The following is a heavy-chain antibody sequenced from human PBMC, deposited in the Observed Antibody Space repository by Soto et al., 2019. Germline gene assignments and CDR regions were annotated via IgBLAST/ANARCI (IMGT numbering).Heavy chain of an antibody. V-gene: IGHV1-69*04. D-gene: IGHD2-2*01. CDR2: IIPILGIA. Sequence: SVKVSCKASGGTFSSYTISWVRQAPGQGLEWMGRIIPILGIANYAQKFQGRVTITADKSTSTAYMELSSLRSEDTAVYYCARDPPGYCSSTSCYGGGTGWFDPRGQGTLDTVSS. CDR1: GGTFSSYT. J-gene: IGHJ5*02. CDR3: ARDPPGYCSSTSCYGGGTGWFDP.